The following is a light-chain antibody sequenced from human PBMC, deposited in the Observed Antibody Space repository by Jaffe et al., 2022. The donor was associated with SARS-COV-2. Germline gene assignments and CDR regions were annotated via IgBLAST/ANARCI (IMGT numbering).Light chain of an antibody. Sequence: EIVLTHSPGTLSLSPGERATLSCRASQNINSNYLAWYQQKPGQAPRLLIYGASSRATGIPDRFSGSGSGTDFTLTISRLEPEDFAVYYCQQYSSSPWTFGQGTKVEIK. V-gene: IGKV3-20*01. J-gene: IGKJ1*01. CDR2: GAS. CDR3: QQYSSSPWT. CDR1: QNINSNY.